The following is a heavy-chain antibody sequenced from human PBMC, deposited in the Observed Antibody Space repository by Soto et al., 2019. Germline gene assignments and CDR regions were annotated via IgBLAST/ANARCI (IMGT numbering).Heavy chain of an antibody. D-gene: IGHD2-21*01. CDR2: INHSGST. J-gene: IGHJ6*02. CDR1: GGSFSGYY. Sequence: QVQLQQWGAGLLKPSETLSLTCAVYGGSFSGYYWSWIRQPPGKGLEWIGEINHSGSTNYNPSLKSRVTISVDTSKNQFSLKLSSVTAADTAVYYCARGRFHDYYYYYGMDVWGQGTTVTVSS. V-gene: IGHV4-34*01. CDR3: ARGRFHDYYYYYGMDV.